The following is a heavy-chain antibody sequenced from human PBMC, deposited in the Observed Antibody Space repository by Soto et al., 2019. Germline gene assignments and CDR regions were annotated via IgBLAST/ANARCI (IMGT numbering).Heavy chain of an antibody. CDR3: ARRYGGNFDY. CDR1: GGSISSYY. D-gene: IGHD1-26*01. Sequence: QVQLQESGPGLVKPSETLSLTCTVSGGSISSYYWSWIRQPPGKGLEWIGYIYYSGNTNYNPSLXSXVXLXXDTSKNQFSLNLSSVPAADTAVYYCARRYGGNFDYWGQGTLVTVSS. CDR2: IYYSGNT. J-gene: IGHJ4*02. V-gene: IGHV4-59*01.